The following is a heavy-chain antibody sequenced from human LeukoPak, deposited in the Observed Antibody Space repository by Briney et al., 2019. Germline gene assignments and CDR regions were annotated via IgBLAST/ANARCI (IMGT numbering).Heavy chain of an antibody. CDR3: AKRAVTFDY. Sequence: GGSLRLSSAASGFRFSSMTWVRQAPGKGLEWVSALTASGTDINTYYADSVKGRFTISRDSSKNTLYLQMNSLRTEDTAIYYCAKRAVTFDYWGQGTLVTVSS. CDR2: LTASGTDINT. J-gene: IGHJ4*02. CDR1: GFRFSS. D-gene: IGHD4-17*01. V-gene: IGHV3-23*01.